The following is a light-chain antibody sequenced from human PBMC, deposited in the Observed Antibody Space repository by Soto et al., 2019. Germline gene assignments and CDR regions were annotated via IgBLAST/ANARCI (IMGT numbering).Light chain of an antibody. CDR3: QQSHSTPLT. CDR1: LRISKY. Sequence: DIKLTQSPSSLSASLGDRVTITCRASLRISKYLNWYQQKPGRAPKLLIYGASTLQSGVPSRFSGSGSGTGFTLTITNLQPEDSATYFCQQSHSTPLTFGGGTKLEI. J-gene: IGKJ4*01. CDR2: GAS. V-gene: IGKV1-39*01.